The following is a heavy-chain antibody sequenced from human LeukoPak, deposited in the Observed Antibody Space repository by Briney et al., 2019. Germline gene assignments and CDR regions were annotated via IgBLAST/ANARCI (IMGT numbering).Heavy chain of an antibody. CDR3: ARSLRGAAGYYYYYGMDV. Sequence: ASVKVSCKASGYTFTGYYMHWVRQAPGQGLEWMGWINPNSGGTNYAQKFQGRVTTTRDTSISTAYMELSRLRSDDTAVYYCARSLRGAAGYYYYYGMDVWGQGTTVTVSS. V-gene: IGHV1-2*02. CDR2: INPNSGGT. CDR1: GYTFTGYY. D-gene: IGHD6-13*01. J-gene: IGHJ6*02.